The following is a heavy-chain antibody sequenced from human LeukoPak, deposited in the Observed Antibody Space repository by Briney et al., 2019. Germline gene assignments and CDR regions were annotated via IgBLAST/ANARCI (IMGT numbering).Heavy chain of an antibody. CDR2: FKSKIAGGTI. Sequence: GGSLTLSCAASGFSFSNAYMSWVRQAPGKGLEWVGRFKSKIAGGTIDYAAPVRGRFTISRDDSRNTLYLQMSSLKTADTAVYYCAAGLGTSDFDSWGQGNLVTASS. CDR1: GFSFSNAY. J-gene: IGHJ4*02. CDR3: AAGLGTSDFDS. V-gene: IGHV3-15*01. D-gene: IGHD7-27*01.